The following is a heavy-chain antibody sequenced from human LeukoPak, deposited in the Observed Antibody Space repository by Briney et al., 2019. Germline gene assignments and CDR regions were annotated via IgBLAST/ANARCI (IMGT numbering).Heavy chain of an antibody. CDR2: ISSSSSYI. J-gene: IGHJ4*02. CDR3: ASGTGDPARAQVDY. D-gene: IGHD7-27*01. CDR1: GFTFSSYS. Sequence: PGGSLRLSCAASGFTFSSYSMNWVRQAPGKGLEWVSSISSSSSYIYYADSVKGRFTISRDNAKNSLYLQMNSLRAEDTAVYYCASGTGDPARAQVDYWGQGTLVTVSS. V-gene: IGHV3-21*01.